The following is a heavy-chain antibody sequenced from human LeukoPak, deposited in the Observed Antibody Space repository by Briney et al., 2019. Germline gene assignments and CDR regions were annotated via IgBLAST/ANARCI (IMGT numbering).Heavy chain of an antibody. D-gene: IGHD2-21*01. V-gene: IGHV1-2*02. J-gene: IGHJ5*02. CDR1: GYSFTDYY. CDR2: INPNSGGT. Sequence: ASVKVSCKTSGYSFTDYYMHWGRQAPGQGLEWRGWINPNSGGTSSAQKFQGRVTMTRDTSITTVYMEVSWLTSDDTAIYYCARADRLDGGPYLIGPWGQGTLVTVSS. CDR3: ARADRLDGGPYLIGP.